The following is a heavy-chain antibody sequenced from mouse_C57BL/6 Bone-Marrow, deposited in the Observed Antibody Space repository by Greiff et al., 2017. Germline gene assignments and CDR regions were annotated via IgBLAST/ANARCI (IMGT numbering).Heavy chain of an antibody. J-gene: IGHJ4*01. V-gene: IGHV5-6*01. CDR2: ISSGGSYT. Sequence: EVMLVESGGDLVKPGGSLKLSCAASGFTFSSYGMSWVRQTPDKRLEWVATISSGGSYTYYPDSVKGRFTISRDNAKNTLYLQMSSLKSEDTAMYYCARPPNGGYAMDYWGQGTSVTVSS. D-gene: IGHD4-1*01. CDR3: ARPPNGGYAMDY. CDR1: GFTFSSYG.